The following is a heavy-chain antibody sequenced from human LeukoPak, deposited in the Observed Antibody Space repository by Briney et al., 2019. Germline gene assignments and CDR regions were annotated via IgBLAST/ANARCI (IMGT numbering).Heavy chain of an antibody. CDR2: IKQDGSEK. J-gene: IGHJ4*02. Sequence: GSLRLSCAASGFTFSSYWMSWVRQAPGKGLEWVANIKQDGSEKYYVDSVKGRFTISRDNAQDSLYLQMNSLRAEDTAVYYCARDRGYSNFDYWGQGTLVTVSS. D-gene: IGHD4-11*01. CDR1: GFTFSSYW. CDR3: ARDRGYSNFDY. V-gene: IGHV3-7*01.